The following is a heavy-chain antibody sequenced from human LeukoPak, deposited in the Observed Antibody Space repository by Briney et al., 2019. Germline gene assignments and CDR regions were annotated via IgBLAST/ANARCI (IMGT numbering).Heavy chain of an antibody. V-gene: IGHV2-5*01. CDR3: AHQNYNFWSGPPFDY. Sequence: SGPTLVNPTQTLTLTCTFSGFSLTTGGVSLGWIRQPPGKALEWLALIYWNDAKRYSPSLKNRLTISKDTSKSQVVLTMTDMDPVDSATYFCAHQNYNFWSGPPFDYWGQGSLVTVSS. J-gene: IGHJ4*02. CDR1: GFSLTTGGVS. CDR2: IYWNDAK. D-gene: IGHD3-3*01.